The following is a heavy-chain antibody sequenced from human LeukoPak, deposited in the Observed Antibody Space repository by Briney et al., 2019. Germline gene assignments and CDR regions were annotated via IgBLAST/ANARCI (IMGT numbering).Heavy chain of an antibody. V-gene: IGHV4-59*12. J-gene: IGHJ4*02. D-gene: IGHD4-17*01. CDR1: GGSISSYY. Sequence: SETLSLTCTVSGGSISSYYWSWIRQPPGKGLEWIGEIYHSGSTNYNPSLKSRVTISVDKSKNQFSLKLSSVTAADTAVYYCARLSTVTTSFDYWGQGTLVTVSS. CDR2: IYHSGST. CDR3: ARLSTVTTSFDY.